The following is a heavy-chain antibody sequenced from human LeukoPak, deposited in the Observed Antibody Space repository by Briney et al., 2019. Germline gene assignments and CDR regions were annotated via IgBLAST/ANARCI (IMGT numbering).Heavy chain of an antibody. CDR2: IYTSGST. J-gene: IGHJ6*03. CDR3: ARGDEGGYYYYYYMDV. CDR1: GGSISSYY. Sequence: SETLSLTCTVSGGSISSYYWSWIRQPPGKGLEWIGRIYTSGSTNYNPSLKSRVTISVDTSKNQFSLKLSSVTAADTAVYYCARGDEGGYYYYYYMDVWGKGTTVTVSS. V-gene: IGHV4-4*08. D-gene: IGHD3-16*01.